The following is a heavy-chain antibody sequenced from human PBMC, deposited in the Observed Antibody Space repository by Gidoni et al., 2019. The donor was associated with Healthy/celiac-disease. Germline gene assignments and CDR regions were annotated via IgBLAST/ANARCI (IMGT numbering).Heavy chain of an antibody. D-gene: IGHD3-10*01. CDR1: GGSFSGYY. CDR3: ASQGGGLSLSGSYYIDY. Sequence: QVQLQQWGAGLLKPSETLSLTCAVYGGSFSGYYWSWIRQPPGKGLEWIGEINHSGSTNYNPSLKSRVTISVDTSKNQFSLKLSSVTAADTAVYYCASQGGGLSLSGSYYIDYWGQGTLVTVSS. CDR2: INHSGST. V-gene: IGHV4-34*01. J-gene: IGHJ4*02.